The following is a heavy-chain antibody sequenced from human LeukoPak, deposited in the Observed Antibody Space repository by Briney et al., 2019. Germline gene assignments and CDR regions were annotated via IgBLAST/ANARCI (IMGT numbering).Heavy chain of an antibody. CDR1: GGTYSSDA. Sequence: ASAKVSCKASGGTYSSDAISWVRQATGQWLEWMGGIIPISGTINYAQKFQGRVTITADESTSTAYMYLSSLRSEDTAVYYCARGSGSGWFCNWFDPWGQGTLVTVSS. CDR2: IIPISGTI. D-gene: IGHD6-19*01. CDR3: ARGSGSGWFCNWFDP. J-gene: IGHJ5*02. V-gene: IGHV1-69*13.